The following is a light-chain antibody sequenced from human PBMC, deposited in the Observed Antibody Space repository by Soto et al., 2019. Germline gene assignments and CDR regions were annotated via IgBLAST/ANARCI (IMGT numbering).Light chain of an antibody. Sequence: EIGLTQSPGTLSLSPGERATLSCRASQSINSYLAWYQQKPGQAPRLLIFGASSRATDIPDRFSGSGSGTDFTLTISRLEPEDFAVYYCQRYGSSPRPFGQGTKVEIK. V-gene: IGKV3-20*01. J-gene: IGKJ1*01. CDR2: GAS. CDR3: QRYGSSPRP. CDR1: QSINSY.